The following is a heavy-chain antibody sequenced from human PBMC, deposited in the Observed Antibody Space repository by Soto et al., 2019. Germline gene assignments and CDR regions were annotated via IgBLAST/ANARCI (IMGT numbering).Heavy chain of an antibody. V-gene: IGHV3-11*06. D-gene: IGHD2-15*01. CDR2: ISSSSSYT. CDR1: GFTFSDYY. Sequence: SLRLSCAASGFTFSDYYMSWIRQAPGKGLEWVSYISSSSSYTNYADSVKGRFTISRDNAKNSLYLQMNSLRAEDTAVYYCARDSRMVVAATYYYYGMDVWGQGTTVTVSS. CDR3: ARDSRMVVAATYYYYGMDV. J-gene: IGHJ6*02.